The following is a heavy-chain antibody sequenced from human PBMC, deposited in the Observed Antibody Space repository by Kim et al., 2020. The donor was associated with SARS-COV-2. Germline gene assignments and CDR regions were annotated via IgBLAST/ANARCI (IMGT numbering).Heavy chain of an antibody. V-gene: IGHV3-7*05. CDR1: GFTFSSYW. D-gene: IGHD6-13*01. Sequence: GGSLRLSCAASGFTFSSYWMSWVRQAPGKGLEWVANIKQDGSEKYYVDSVKGRFTISRDNAKNSLYLQMNSLRAEDTAVYYCAREGHSSSWSYYYYYGMDVWGQGTTVTVSS. CDR3: AREGHSSSWSYYYYYGMDV. J-gene: IGHJ6*02. CDR2: IKQDGSEK.